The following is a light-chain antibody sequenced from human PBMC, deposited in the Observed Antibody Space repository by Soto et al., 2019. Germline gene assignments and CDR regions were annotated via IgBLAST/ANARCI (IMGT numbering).Light chain of an antibody. J-gene: IGLJ2*01. CDR1: SSDVGGYKH. CDR3: SSYKSGATLV. CDR2: EVS. Sequence: QSALTQPASVSGSPGQSITISCTGTSSDVGGYKHVAWYQQYPGKAPKLIIFEVSDRPSGVSNRFSGSKSGNTASLSISGLHPEDEADYYCSSYKSGATLVFGGGTKLTVL. V-gene: IGLV2-14*01.